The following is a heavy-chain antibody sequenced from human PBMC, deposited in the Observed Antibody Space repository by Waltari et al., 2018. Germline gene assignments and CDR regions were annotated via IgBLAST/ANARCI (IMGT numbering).Heavy chain of an antibody. CDR1: GDSIDSPAYY. CDR3: ARLLGYTNSRGQTNWFDP. CDR2: IDHTAIT. Sequence: QVQLQESGPRLVKSSQTVSLTCSVSGDSIDSPAYYWSWVRQSPEKGREWIGNIDHTAITYYNPSLRGRLSLSLDTSKNQFSLRLTSVTVADTAVYYCARLLGYTNSRGQTNWFDPWGQGTLVTVSS. J-gene: IGHJ5*02. D-gene: IGHD2-2*02. V-gene: IGHV4-30-4*01.